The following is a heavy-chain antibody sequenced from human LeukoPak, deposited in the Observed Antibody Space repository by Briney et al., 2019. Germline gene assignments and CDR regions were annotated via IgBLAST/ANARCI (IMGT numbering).Heavy chain of an antibody. CDR2: ISSSGRTI. CDR1: GFTFSSYK. V-gene: IGHV3-48*03. CDR3: ASYYYDSSGYWVHAFDI. Sequence: GGSLRLSCAVSGFTFSSYKMNWVRQAPGKGLEWVSYISSSGRTIYNADSVKGRFTISRDNAKNSLYLQMNSLRAEDTAVYYCASYYYDSSGYWVHAFDIWGQGTMVTVSP. J-gene: IGHJ3*02. D-gene: IGHD3-22*01.